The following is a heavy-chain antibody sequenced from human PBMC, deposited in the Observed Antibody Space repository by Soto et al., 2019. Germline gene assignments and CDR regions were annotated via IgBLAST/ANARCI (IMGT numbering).Heavy chain of an antibody. Sequence: QVQLVQSGAEVKKPGSSVKVSCKASGGTFSSYTISWVRQAPGQGLEWMGRIIPILGIADYAQNFQGRVTIIADKSTRTASMELSSLRSEDTAVYYCAREQVILGTYGMDVWGQGTTVTVSS. V-gene: IGHV1-69*08. CDR3: AREQVILGTYGMDV. CDR2: IIPILGIA. J-gene: IGHJ6*02. CDR1: GGTFSSYT. D-gene: IGHD1-1*01.